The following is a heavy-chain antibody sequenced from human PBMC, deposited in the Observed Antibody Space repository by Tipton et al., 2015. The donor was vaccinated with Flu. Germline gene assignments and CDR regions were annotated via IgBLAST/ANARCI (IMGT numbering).Heavy chain of an antibody. D-gene: IGHD3-3*01. CDR2: VIPIFGTA. J-gene: IGHJ4*02. CDR3: ARTTPAHPTTIFGVVITLFDY. V-gene: IGHV1-69*01. CDR1: GGTFSSYA. Sequence: QVQLVQSGAEVKKPGSSVKVSCKASGGTFSSYAISWVRQAPGQGLEWMGGVIPIFGTANYAQKFQGRVTITADESTNTAYMELSSLRSEDTAVYYCARTTPAHPTTIFGVVITLFDYWGQGTLVTVSS.